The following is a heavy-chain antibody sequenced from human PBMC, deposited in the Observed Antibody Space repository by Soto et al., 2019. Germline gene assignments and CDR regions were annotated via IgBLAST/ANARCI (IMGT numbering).Heavy chain of an antibody. CDR2: ISYDGSNK. D-gene: IGHD2-2*01. CDR3: AKDIDIVVVPAPLGMDV. J-gene: IGHJ6*02. Sequence: QVQLVESGGGVVQPGRSLRLSYAASGFTFSSYGMHWVRQAPGKGLEWVAVISYDGSNKYYADSVKGRFTISRDNSKNTLYLQMNSLRAEDTAVYYCAKDIDIVVVPAPLGMDVWGQGTTVTVSS. V-gene: IGHV3-30*18. CDR1: GFTFSSYG.